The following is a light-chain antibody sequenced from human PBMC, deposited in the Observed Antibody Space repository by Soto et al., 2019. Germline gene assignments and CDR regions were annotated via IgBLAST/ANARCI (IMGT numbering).Light chain of an antibody. Sequence: DIVMTQSPLSLPVTPGEPASISCRSSQSPLHIMGYNYLDWYLQKPGQSPQLLIYLGSNRASGVPDRFSGSGSGTDFTLKISRVEAEDVGVYYCMQALQTPTFGQGTKVEIK. CDR2: LGS. J-gene: IGKJ1*01. CDR3: MQALQTPT. CDR1: QSPLHIMGYNY. V-gene: IGKV2-28*01.